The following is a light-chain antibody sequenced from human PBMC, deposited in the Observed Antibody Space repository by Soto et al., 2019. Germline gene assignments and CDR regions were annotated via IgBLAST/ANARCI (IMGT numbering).Light chain of an antibody. Sequence: QSALTQPASVSGSPGPSITISCTGTSSDVGGYNYVSWYQCHPGKGPKVMIYGVNNRPSGVSNRFSGSKSGNTASLTISGLQAEDEAHYYCASYTSSSTLEFGGGTKLTVL. CDR1: SSDVGGYNY. J-gene: IGLJ3*02. CDR2: GVN. V-gene: IGLV2-14*01. CDR3: ASYTSSSTLE.